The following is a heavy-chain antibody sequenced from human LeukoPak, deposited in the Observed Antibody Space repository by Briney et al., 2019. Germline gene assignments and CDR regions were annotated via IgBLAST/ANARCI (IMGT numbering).Heavy chain of an antibody. CDR2: IYYSGST. D-gene: IGHD3-22*01. J-gene: IGHJ4*02. V-gene: IGHV4-30-4*08. CDR3: ARGDSAYYYDSSGYGY. Sequence: PSETLSFTCTVSGGSISSGDYYWSWIRQPPGKGLEWIGYIYYSGSTYYNPSLKSRVTISVDTSKNQFSLKLSSVTAADTAVYYCARGDSAYYYDSSGYGYWGQGTLVTVSS. CDR1: GGSISSGDYY.